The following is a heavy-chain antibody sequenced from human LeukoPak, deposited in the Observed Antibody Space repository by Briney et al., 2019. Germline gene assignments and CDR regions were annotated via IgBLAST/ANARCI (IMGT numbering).Heavy chain of an antibody. D-gene: IGHD1-26*01. Sequence: SETLSLTCAVYGGSFSDYYWSCIRQPPGKGLEWIGEINHSGSTNYNPSLKGRVTISVDTSKNQFSLKLSSVTAADTAVYYCARVVVGAGDFDYWGQGTLVTVSS. V-gene: IGHV4-34*01. J-gene: IGHJ4*02. CDR1: GGSFSDYY. CDR3: ARVVVGAGDFDY. CDR2: INHSGST.